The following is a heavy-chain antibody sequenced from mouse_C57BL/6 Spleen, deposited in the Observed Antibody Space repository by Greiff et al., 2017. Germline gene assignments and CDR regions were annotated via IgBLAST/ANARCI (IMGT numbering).Heavy chain of an antibody. J-gene: IGHJ3*01. CDR1: GFTFSSYA. Sequence: EVQVVESGGSLVKPGGSLKLSCAASGFTFSSYAMSWVRQTPEKRLEWVATISDGGSYTYYPDNVKGRFTISRDNAKNNLYLQMSHLKSEDTAMYYCARGVFAYWGQGTLVTVSA. V-gene: IGHV5-4*01. CDR3: ARGVFAY. CDR2: ISDGGSYT.